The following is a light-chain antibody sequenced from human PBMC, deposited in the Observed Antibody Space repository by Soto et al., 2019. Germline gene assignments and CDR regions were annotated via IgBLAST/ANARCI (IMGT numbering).Light chain of an antibody. CDR3: LQDDDYPFT. CDR2: AAS. CDR1: QGIRNE. Sequence: AIQVTQSPSSLSASVGDRVTITCRASQGIRNELSWYQQKPGKAPKFLIFAASNLQSGDPSRFSGSGSGTDFTLTISSLQPEDFATYFCLQDDDYPFTFGGGTKVEIK. V-gene: IGKV1-6*01. J-gene: IGKJ4*01.